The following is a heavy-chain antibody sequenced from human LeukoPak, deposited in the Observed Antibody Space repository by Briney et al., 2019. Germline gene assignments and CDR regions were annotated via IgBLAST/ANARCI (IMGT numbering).Heavy chain of an antibody. J-gene: IGHJ6*02. Sequence: GESLKISCQGSGYSFTSYWIGWVRQMPGKGLEWMGIIYPGDSDTRYSPSFQGQVTISADKSISTAYLQWSSLKASDTAMYYCARVLGYDFWSGYYNHYYGMDVWGQGTTVTVSS. V-gene: IGHV5-51*01. D-gene: IGHD3-3*01. CDR2: IYPGDSDT. CDR1: GYSFTSYW. CDR3: ARVLGYDFWSGYYNHYYGMDV.